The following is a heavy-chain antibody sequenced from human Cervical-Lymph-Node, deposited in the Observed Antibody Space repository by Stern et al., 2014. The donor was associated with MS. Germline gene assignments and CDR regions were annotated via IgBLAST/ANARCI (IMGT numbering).Heavy chain of an antibody. D-gene: IGHD6-6*01. CDR3: ARGQYSSDY. CDR1: GFTFSSYG. CDR2: IWYDGSDK. J-gene: IGHJ4*02. Sequence: QVQLVESGGGVVQPGGSLRLSCVASGFTFSSYGMHWVRQAPGKGLEWVAVIWYDGSDKNYADSVKGRFTISRDSSENTLYLQMNSLRVEDTAIYYCARGQYSSDYWGQGTLVTVSS. V-gene: IGHV3-33*01.